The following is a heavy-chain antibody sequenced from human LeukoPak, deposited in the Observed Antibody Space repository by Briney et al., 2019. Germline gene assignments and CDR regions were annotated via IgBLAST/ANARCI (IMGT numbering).Heavy chain of an antibody. CDR1: GFTVSSNY. D-gene: IGHD6-13*01. CDR3: AREYSSSWYDYYGMDV. CDR2: IYSGGST. J-gene: IGHJ6*02. Sequence: GGSLRLSCATSGFTVSSNYMSWVRQAPGKGLKWVSVIYSGGSTYYADSVKGRFTISRDNSKNTLYLQMNSLRAEDTAVYYCAREYSSSWYDYYGMDVWGQGTTVTVSS. V-gene: IGHV3-53*01.